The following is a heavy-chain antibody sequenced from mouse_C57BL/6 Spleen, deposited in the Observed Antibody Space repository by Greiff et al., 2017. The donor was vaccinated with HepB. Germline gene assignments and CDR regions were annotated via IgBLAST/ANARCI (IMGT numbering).Heavy chain of an antibody. CDR3: ARGVDYGRTTGGYYAMDY. V-gene: IGHV1-9*01. D-gene: IGHD1-1*02. CDR1: GYTFTGYW. CDR2: ILPGSGST. J-gene: IGHJ4*01. Sequence: QVQLKQSGAELMKPGASVKLSCKATGYTFTGYWIEWVKQRPGHGLEWIGEILPGSGSTNYNEKFKGKATFTADTSSNTAYMQLSSLTTEDSAIYYCARGVDYGRTTGGYYAMDYWGQGTSVTVSS.